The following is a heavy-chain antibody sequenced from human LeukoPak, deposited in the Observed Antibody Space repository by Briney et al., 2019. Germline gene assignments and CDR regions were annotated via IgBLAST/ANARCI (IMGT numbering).Heavy chain of an antibody. Sequence: ASVKVSCKASGYTFTSYGISWVRQAPGQGLEWMGWISAYNGNTNYAQRLQGRVTMTTDTSTSTAYTELRSLRSDDTAVYYCAREGYYDSGGYPDYWGQGTLVTVSS. J-gene: IGHJ4*02. CDR1: GYTFTSYG. CDR2: ISAYNGNT. D-gene: IGHD3-22*01. CDR3: AREGYYDSGGYPDY. V-gene: IGHV1-18*01.